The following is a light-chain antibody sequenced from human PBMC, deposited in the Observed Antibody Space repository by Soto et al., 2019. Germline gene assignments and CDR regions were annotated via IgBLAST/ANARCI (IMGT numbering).Light chain of an antibody. Sequence: QSALTQPASVSGSPGQSIAISCTGTSSGVGGYNSVSWYQQHPGKAPKLMIYNVSNRPSGVSDRFSGSKSGNTASLTISGLQAEDEADYYCSSYTSSNTYVFGTGTKVTVL. CDR2: NVS. J-gene: IGLJ1*01. V-gene: IGLV2-14*03. CDR1: SSGVGGYNS. CDR3: SSYTSSNTYV.